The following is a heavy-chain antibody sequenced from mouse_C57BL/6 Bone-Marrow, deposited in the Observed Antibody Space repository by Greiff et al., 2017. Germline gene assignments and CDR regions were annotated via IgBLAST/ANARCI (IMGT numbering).Heavy chain of an antibody. V-gene: IGHV5-4*03. Sequence: EVKLVESGGGLVKPGGSLKLSCAASGFTFSSYAMSWVRQTPEKRLEWVATISDGGSYTYYPDNVKGRFTISRDNAKNNLYLQMSHLKSEDKAMYYCARFSYYYGSSPSWFAYWGQGTLVTVSA. D-gene: IGHD1-1*01. CDR1: GFTFSSYA. CDR3: ARFSYYYGSSPSWFAY. J-gene: IGHJ3*01. CDR2: ISDGGSYT.